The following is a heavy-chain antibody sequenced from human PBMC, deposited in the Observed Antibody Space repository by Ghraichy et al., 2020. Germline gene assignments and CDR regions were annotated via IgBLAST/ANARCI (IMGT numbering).Heavy chain of an antibody. D-gene: IGHD3-22*01. CDR1: GFTFSSYA. Sequence: GGSLRLSCAASGFTFSSYAMSWVRQAPGKGLEWVSAISGSCGSTYYADSVKGRFTISRDNSKNTLYLQMNSLRAEDTAVYYCAKDPGGSGYYSSNYFDYWGQGTLVTVSS. CDR2: ISGSCGST. V-gene: IGHV3-23*01. CDR3: AKDPGGSGYYSSNYFDY. J-gene: IGHJ4*02.